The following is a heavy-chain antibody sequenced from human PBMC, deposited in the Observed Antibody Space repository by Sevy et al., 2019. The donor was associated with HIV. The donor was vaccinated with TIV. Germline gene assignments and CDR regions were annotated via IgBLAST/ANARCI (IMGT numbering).Heavy chain of an antibody. V-gene: IGHV3-30*18. Sequence: GGSLRLSCAASGFTFSSYGMHWVRQAPGKGLEWVAVISYDGSNKYYADSVKGRFTISRDNSKNTLYLQMNSLRAEDTAVYYCAKAQGRGYYYYGMDVWGQGTTVTVS. J-gene: IGHJ6*02. CDR3: AKAQGRGYYYYGMDV. CDR1: GFTFSSYG. CDR2: ISYDGSNK. D-gene: IGHD3-10*01.